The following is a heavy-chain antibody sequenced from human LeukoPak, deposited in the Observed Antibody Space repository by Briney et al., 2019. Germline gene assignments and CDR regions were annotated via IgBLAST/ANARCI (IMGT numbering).Heavy chain of an antibody. CDR1: GYSVTSNNAA. CDR2: PYYRSRWYT. J-gene: IGHJ4*02. V-gene: IGHV6-1*01. CDR3: VRSGSGSYDY. D-gene: IGHD1-26*01. Sequence: SQTLSLTCAISGYSVTSNNAAWNWIRQSPSRGLEWLGRPYYRSRWYTDYGVSVKGRITINPDTSKNQFSLQLNSVTPEETAVYYCVRSGSGSYDYWGQGTLVTVSS.